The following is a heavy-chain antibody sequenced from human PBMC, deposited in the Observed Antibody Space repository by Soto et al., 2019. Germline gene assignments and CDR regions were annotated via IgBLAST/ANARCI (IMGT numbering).Heavy chain of an antibody. CDR3: ARVTYINGGDFEY. CDR1: GFTFSNYW. D-gene: IGHD6-19*01. CDR2: INGDGSST. V-gene: IGHV3-74*01. Sequence: EVQLVESGGGLVQPGGSLRLSCAASGFTFSNYWMHWVRQAPGKGLVWVSRINGDGSSTSYADSVKGRFTISRDNAKNTLDLQMSSLRAEDTAVYYCARVTYINGGDFEYWGQGTLVTVSS. J-gene: IGHJ4*02.